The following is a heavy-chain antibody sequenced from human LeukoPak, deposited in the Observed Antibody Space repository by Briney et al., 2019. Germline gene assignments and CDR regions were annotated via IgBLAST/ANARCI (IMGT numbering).Heavy chain of an antibody. V-gene: IGHV3-30*18. Sequence: PGGSLRLSCAASGFIFSSYGMHWVRQAPGEGLEWVAVISYDGRNKYYADSVKGRFTISRDNSKNTLYLQMNSLRAEDTALYYCSKATPPRDGSNPDYWGQGTLVTVSS. CDR2: ISYDGRNK. CDR3: SKATPPRDGSNPDY. CDR1: GFIFSSYG. J-gene: IGHJ4*02. D-gene: IGHD5-24*01.